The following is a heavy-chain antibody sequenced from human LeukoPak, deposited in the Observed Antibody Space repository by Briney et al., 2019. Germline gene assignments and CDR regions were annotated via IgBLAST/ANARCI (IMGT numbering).Heavy chain of an antibody. CDR3: ARAVGDSGYGRFNDY. CDR2: IYYSGNT. Sequence: SETLSLTCTVSGGSISTSYWSWIRQPPGKGLEWIGNIYYSGNTNYNPSLKSRFTISLDTSKNQFSLRLSSVTAADTAVYYCARAVGDSGYGRFNDYWGQGILVTVSS. J-gene: IGHJ4*02. D-gene: IGHD5-12*01. V-gene: IGHV4-59*01. CDR1: GGSISTSY.